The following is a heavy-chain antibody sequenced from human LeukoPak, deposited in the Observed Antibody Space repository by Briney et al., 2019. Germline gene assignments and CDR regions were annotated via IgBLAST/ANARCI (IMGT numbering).Heavy chain of an antibody. CDR1: GGSISGGGYY. Sequence: SQTLSLTCTVSGGSISGGGYYWSWIRQHPGKGLEWIGYIYYNGITYYSPSLKSRVTISIDPSKDLFSLELSSVTAADTAVYYCARVAEMATIFYFDYWGQGTLVTVSS. CDR2: IYYNGIT. D-gene: IGHD5-24*01. V-gene: IGHV4-31*03. CDR3: ARVAEMATIFYFDY. J-gene: IGHJ4*02.